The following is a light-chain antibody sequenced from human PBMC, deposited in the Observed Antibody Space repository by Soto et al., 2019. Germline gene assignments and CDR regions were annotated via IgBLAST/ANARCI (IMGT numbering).Light chain of an antibody. CDR3: CSYVSSKTYV. CDR1: SSNIGAGYE. CDR2: GNT. Sequence: QSVLTQPPSVSGAPGQRVTISCTGSSSNIGAGYEVHWYQHLPGKAPKLLIYGNTNRPSGVPDRFSGSKSGTSASLAITGLQAEDEADYYCCSYVSSKTYVFGTGTKLTVL. V-gene: IGLV1-40*01. J-gene: IGLJ1*01.